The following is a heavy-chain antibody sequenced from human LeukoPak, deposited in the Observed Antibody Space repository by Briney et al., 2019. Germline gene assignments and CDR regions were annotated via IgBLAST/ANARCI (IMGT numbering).Heavy chain of an antibody. V-gene: IGHV4-30-2*01. D-gene: IGHD5-24*01. CDR2: IYHSGST. CDR3: ARDGDGYNGYFDY. J-gene: IGHJ4*02. CDR1: GGSISSGGYS. Sequence: SETRSLTCAVSGGSISSGGYSGSWIRQPPGKGLEWIGYIYHSGSTYYNPSLKSRVTISVDRSKNQFSLKLSSVTAADTAVYYCARDGDGYNGYFDYWGQGTLVTVSS.